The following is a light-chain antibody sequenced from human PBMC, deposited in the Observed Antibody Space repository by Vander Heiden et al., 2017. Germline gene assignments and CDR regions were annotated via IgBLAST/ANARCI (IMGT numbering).Light chain of an antibody. CDR1: SPNIGNNF. V-gene: IGLV1-51*01. CDR3: ATWDSSMSSVV. CDR2: DNY. Sequence: QSVLTQPPSVSATLGQSVTISCSGSSPNIGNNFVSWYQQIPGKAPELIIYDNYQRPSGIPDRFSGSQSGKSATLGITGLQTGDEADYYCATWDSSMSSVVFGGGTKLTVL. J-gene: IGLJ2*01.